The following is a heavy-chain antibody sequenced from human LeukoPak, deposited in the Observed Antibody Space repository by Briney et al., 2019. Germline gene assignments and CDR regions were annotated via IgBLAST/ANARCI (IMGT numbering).Heavy chain of an antibody. CDR2: ITGNGGGT. Sequence: QTGGSLRLSCSASGLTFRSYAMHWVRQAPGKGLECVSGITGNGGGTFYADSVKGRFTISRDNFKNTLYLQMSSLRAEDTAVYYCAKGSSYFYDSSDYRLDHWGQGTLVTVSS. D-gene: IGHD3-22*01. CDR1: GLTFRSYA. J-gene: IGHJ4*02. CDR3: AKGSSYFYDSSDYRLDH. V-gene: IGHV3-64D*06.